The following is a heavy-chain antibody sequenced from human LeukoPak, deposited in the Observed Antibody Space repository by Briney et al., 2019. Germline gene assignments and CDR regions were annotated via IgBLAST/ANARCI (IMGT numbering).Heavy chain of an antibody. Sequence: PGGSLRLSCAASGFTVRSYTMNWVRQGPGKGLEWVSTISSGGTGIFYADSVKGRFTISRDTSKNTVFLQMNSLRAEDTAMYFCAREYRSCSGTTCSAFDSWGQGTLVTVTS. J-gene: IGHJ4*02. V-gene: IGHV3-23*01. CDR3: AREYRSCSGTTCSAFDS. CDR1: GFTVRSYT. CDR2: ISSGGTGI. D-gene: IGHD2-2*01.